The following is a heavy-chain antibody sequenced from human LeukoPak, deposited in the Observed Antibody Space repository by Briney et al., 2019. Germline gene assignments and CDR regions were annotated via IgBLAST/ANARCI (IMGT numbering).Heavy chain of an antibody. D-gene: IGHD1-1*01. Sequence: GGSLRLSCAASGFTFSAYAMSWVRQAPGKGLEWVSTISGSGDTTYYADSVKGRFTISRDDSKNTVNLQMNSLRAEDTAVYYCARWTNFHAFDIWGQGTLVTVSS. CDR2: ISGSGDTT. J-gene: IGHJ3*02. V-gene: IGHV3-23*01. CDR1: GFTFSAYA. CDR3: ARWTNFHAFDI.